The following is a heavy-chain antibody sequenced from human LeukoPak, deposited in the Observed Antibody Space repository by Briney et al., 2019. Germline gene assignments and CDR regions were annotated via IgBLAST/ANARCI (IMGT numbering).Heavy chain of an antibody. J-gene: IGHJ4*02. CDR3: AKLGCSSTSCYVGLGY. V-gene: IGHV3-23*01. D-gene: IGHD2-2*01. Sequence: GGSLRLSCAASGLTFTNYVMGWVRQAPGKGLEWVSAISGSGGSTYYADSVKGRFTISRDNSKNTLYLQMNSLRAEDTAVYYCAKLGCSSTSCYVGLGYWGQGTLVTVSS. CDR1: GLTFTNYV. CDR2: ISGSGGST.